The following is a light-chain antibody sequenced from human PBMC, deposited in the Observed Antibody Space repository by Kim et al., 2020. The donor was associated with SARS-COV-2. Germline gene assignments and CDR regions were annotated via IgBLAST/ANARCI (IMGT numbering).Light chain of an antibody. V-gene: IGKV1-9*01. CDR3: LQFSVYPRT. Sequence: DIQLTQSPSFLSAAVGDRVTITCRASQGISSYLAWYQQNPGNAPKLLIYDASTLASGVPSRFSGGGSATAFTLTISGLQPEDFATYYCLQFSVYPRTFGQGTKVDIK. J-gene: IGKJ1*01. CDR2: DAS. CDR1: QGISSY.